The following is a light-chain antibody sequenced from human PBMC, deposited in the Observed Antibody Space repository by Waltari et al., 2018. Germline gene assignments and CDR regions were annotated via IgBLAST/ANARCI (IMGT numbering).Light chain of an antibody. CDR1: EMGGRF. CDR2: EDL. CDR3: QTSDNAVGV. Sequence: SLELTQPPSVTVSPGETASISCSRDEMGGRFISWYQHKPGQAPILLIYEDLRRPSGIPERFSGSTSGRAATLTIRGTQTIDEADYYCQTSDNAVGVFGGGTKLTV. J-gene: IGLJ3*02. V-gene: IGLV3-1*01.